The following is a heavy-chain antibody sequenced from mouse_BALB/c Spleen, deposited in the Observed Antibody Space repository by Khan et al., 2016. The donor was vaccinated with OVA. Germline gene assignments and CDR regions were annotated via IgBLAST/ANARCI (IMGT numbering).Heavy chain of an antibody. CDR3: ARSGYGNPFAY. Sequence: QVQLQQPGAELGKPGASVKISCKASGYTFTSYYLYWVKQRPGQGLEWIGGINPSNGVSHFNEKFKSKATLTVDKSSSTAYMQLNSLTSEDSAVYYCARSGYGNPFAYCGQGTLVTVST. CDR1: GYTFTSYY. CDR2: INPSNGVS. D-gene: IGHD2-1*01. V-gene: IGHV1S81*02. J-gene: IGHJ3*01.